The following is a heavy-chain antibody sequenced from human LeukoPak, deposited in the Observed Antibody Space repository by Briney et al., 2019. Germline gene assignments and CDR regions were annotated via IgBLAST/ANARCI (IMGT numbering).Heavy chain of an antibody. CDR2: INPNSGDT. Sequence: ASVKVSCKASGYTFTGYYMHWVRQAPGQGLEWMGWINPNSGDTNYAQKFQGRVTMTRDTSISTAYMELSRLKSDDTAVYYCARAAHYYYYLDVWGKGTTVTVS. CDR3: ARAAHYYYYLDV. J-gene: IGHJ6*03. CDR1: GYTFTGYY. V-gene: IGHV1-2*02.